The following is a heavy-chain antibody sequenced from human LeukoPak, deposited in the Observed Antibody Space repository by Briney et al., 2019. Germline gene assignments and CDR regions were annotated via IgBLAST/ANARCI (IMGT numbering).Heavy chain of an antibody. Sequence: PGGSLRLSCTASGFTFGDYAMSWVRQAPGKGLEWVGFIRSKAYGGTTEYAASVKGRFTISRDDSKSIAYLQMNSLKTEDTAVYYCTRDPPDVVVPAGAYYYGMDVWGQGTTVTVSS. D-gene: IGHD2-2*01. V-gene: IGHV3-49*04. CDR2: IRSKAYGGTT. J-gene: IGHJ6*02. CDR3: TRDPPDVVVPAGAYYYGMDV. CDR1: GFTFGDYA.